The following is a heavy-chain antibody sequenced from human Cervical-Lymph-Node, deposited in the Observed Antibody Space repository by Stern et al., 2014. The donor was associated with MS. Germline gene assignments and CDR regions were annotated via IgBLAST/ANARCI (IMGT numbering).Heavy chain of an antibody. D-gene: IGHD2-15*01. CDR1: RFSISDYA. J-gene: IGHJ6*02. CDR2: ISYDGSSK. V-gene: IGHV3-30-3*01. CDR3: TREDCSGGSCRGMDV. Sequence: DQLVESGGDVVQPGRSLRLSCAASRFSISDYAMHWVSQAPGKGLEWVASISYDGSSKRYADSVKGRFTISRDNLKNTVYVQMNSLRAEDTAVYYCTREDCSGGSCRGMDVWGQGTTVTVSS.